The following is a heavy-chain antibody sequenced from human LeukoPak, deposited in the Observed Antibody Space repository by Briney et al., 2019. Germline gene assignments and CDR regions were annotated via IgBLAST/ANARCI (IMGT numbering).Heavy chain of an antibody. Sequence: ASVKVSCKASGYTFTSYDINWVRQAPGQGLEWMGRISANNGYTNYAQKVQGRVTMTTDTSTTTAYMELRTLTSDDTAVYYCARWDREAAATFDNWGQGTQVTVSS. CDR3: ARWDREAAATFDN. CDR1: GYTFTSYD. J-gene: IGHJ4*02. CDR2: ISANNGYT. D-gene: IGHD2-15*01. V-gene: IGHV1-18*01.